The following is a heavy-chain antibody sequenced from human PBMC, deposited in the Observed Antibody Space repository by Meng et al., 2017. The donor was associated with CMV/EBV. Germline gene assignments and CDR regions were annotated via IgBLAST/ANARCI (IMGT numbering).Heavy chain of an antibody. V-gene: IGHV3-7*01. J-gene: IGHJ4*02. CDR3: ARKGGGSSPAFFDY. CDR2: IKRGGSEK. CDR1: GFTFSSYW. Sequence: GGSLRLSCAASGFTFSSYWMSWVRQAPGKGLEWVANIKRGGSEKYYVDPVKGRFTISRDNAKNSLYLQMNSLRAEDTAVYYCARKGGGSSPAFFDYWGQGTLVTVSS. D-gene: IGHD6-6*01.